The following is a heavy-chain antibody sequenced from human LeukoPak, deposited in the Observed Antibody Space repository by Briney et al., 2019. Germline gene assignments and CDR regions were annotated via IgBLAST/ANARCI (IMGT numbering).Heavy chain of an antibody. CDR3: AKVCCSSTSCPSDY. CDR2: ISGSGGST. V-gene: IGHV3-23*01. Sequence: GGSLRLSCAASGFTFSSYAMSWVRQAPGKGLEWVSAISGSGGSTYYADSVKGRFTISRDNSKNTLYLQMNSLRAEDTAVYYCAKVCCSSTSCPSDYWGQGTLVTVSS. CDR1: GFTFSSYA. D-gene: IGHD2-2*01. J-gene: IGHJ4*02.